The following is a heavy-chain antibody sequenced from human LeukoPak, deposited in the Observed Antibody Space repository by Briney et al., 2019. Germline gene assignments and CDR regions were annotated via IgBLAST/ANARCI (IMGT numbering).Heavy chain of an antibody. Sequence: GGSLRLSCAASGFTFSSYGMSWVRQAPGKGLEWVSGINWNGGSTGYADSVKGRFTISRDNAKNSLYLQMNSLRAEDTALYYCARMAAYYYDSSGHLNYFDYWGQGTLVTVSS. D-gene: IGHD3-22*01. J-gene: IGHJ4*02. CDR3: ARMAAYYYDSSGHLNYFDY. CDR2: INWNGGST. V-gene: IGHV3-20*04. CDR1: GFTFSSYG.